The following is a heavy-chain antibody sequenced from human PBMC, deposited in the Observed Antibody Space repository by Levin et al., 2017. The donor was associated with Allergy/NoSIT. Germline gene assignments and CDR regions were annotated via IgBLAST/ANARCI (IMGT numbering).Heavy chain of an antibody. CDR1: GFTFGSDW. CDR2: INNDGSST. V-gene: IGHV3-74*01. Sequence: PSETLSLTCAASGFTFGSDWMHWVRQAPGKGLVWVSRINNDGSSTNYADSVKGRFTISRDNARNTLYLQMDILRAEDTAVYYCARHRSYSMDVWGQGTTVTVSS. J-gene: IGHJ6*02. CDR3: ARHRSYSMDV.